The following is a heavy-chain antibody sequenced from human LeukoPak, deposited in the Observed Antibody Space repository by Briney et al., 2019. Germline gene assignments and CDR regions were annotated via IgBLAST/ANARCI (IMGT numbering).Heavy chain of an antibody. J-gene: IGHJ4*02. CDR1: GGSISSGGYY. Sequence: SQTLSLTCTVSGGSISSGGYYWSWIRQHPGKGLEWIGYIYYSGSTYYNLSLKSRVTISVDTSKNQFSLKLSSVTAADTAVYYCARGVIYYDSSGFDYWGQGTLVTVSS. V-gene: IGHV4-31*03. D-gene: IGHD3-22*01. CDR3: ARGVIYYDSSGFDY. CDR2: IYYSGST.